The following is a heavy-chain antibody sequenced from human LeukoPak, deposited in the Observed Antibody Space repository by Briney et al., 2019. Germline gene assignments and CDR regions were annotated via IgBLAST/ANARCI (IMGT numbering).Heavy chain of an antibody. CDR1: GFTFSRYW. Sequence: PGESLRLSCAASGFTFSRYWIHWVRQAPGKGLEWVSRINPDGSTTTYADSVKGRCTISRDNVKNTVYLQMNSLRAEDTAVYYCAKSGDYYGMDVWGQGTTVTVSS. J-gene: IGHJ6*02. V-gene: IGHV3-74*01. CDR3: AKSGDYYGMDV. D-gene: IGHD3-10*01. CDR2: INPDGSTT.